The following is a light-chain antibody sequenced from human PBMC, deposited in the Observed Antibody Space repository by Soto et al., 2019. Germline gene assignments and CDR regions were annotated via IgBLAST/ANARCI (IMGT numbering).Light chain of an antibody. CDR3: QQYNSYWT. J-gene: IGKJ1*01. CDR2: KAS. Sequence: DIQMTQSPSTRSASVGDRVTITCRASQSVSIWLAWYQQKPGKAPKLLIYKASSLESGVPSRFSGCGSGTEFTLTISSLQPDDFATYYCQQYNSYWTFGQGTKVEIK. CDR1: QSVSIW. V-gene: IGKV1-5*03.